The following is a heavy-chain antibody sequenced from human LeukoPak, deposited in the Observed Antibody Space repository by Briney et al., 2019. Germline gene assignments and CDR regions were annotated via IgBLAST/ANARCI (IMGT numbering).Heavy chain of an antibody. D-gene: IGHD3-22*01. CDR1: GGSISSGGYS. CDR3: ARSYDSSGYYHDY. CDR2: IYHSGST. J-gene: IGHJ4*02. Sequence: SETLSLTCAVSGGSISSGGYSWSWIREPPGKGLEWIGYIYHSGSTYYNPSLKSRVTISVDRSKNQFSLKLSSVTAADTAVYYCARSYDSSGYYHDYWGQGTLLTVSS. V-gene: IGHV4-30-2*01.